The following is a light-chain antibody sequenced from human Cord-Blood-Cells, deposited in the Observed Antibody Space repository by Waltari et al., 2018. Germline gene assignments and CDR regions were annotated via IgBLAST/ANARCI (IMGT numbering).Light chain of an antibody. CDR2: DTS. Sequence: QSVVTQDPPLTVSPGGPVTLPCGPRTAAGTSDHYPYWFQQKPGQAPRTLIYDTSNKHSWTPARFSGSLLGGKAALTLSGAQPEDEAEYYCLLSYSGAVVFGGGTKLTVL. J-gene: IGLJ2*01. CDR3: LLSYSGAVV. CDR1: TAAGTSDHY. V-gene: IGLV7-46*01.